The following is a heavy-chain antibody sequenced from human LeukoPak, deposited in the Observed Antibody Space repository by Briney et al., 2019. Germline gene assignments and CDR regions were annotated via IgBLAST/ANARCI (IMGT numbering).Heavy chain of an antibody. D-gene: IGHD3-10*01. V-gene: IGHV3-23*01. CDR1: GFTFSNHG. Sequence: XGSLRLSCAASGFTFSNHGMNWVRQAPGKGLEWVSGISPSGDITYYADSVKGRFTISRDNSKNTLYLEVISLTAEDTAVYYCAKDDAWLRFGEWSQGTLVTVSS. J-gene: IGHJ4*02. CDR3: AKDDAWLRFGE. CDR2: ISPSGDIT.